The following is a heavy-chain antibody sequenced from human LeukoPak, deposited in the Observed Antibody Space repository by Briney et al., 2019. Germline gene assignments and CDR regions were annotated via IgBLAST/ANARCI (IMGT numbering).Heavy chain of an antibody. CDR3: AKDKGRNYYYYMDV. CDR1: GFTFSSYG. Sequence: GRSLRLSCAASGFTFSSYGMHWVRQAPGKGLEWVAVISYDGSNKYYADSVKGRFTISRDNSKNSLYLQMNSLRTEDTALYYCAKDKGRNYYYYMDVWGTGTTVTVSS. J-gene: IGHJ6*03. CDR2: ISYDGSNK. V-gene: IGHV3-30*18.